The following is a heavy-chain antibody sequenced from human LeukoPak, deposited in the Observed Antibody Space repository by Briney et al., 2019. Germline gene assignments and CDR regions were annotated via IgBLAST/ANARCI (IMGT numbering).Heavy chain of an antibody. J-gene: IGHJ3*02. CDR1: GGTFSSYA. D-gene: IGHD1-14*01. Sequence: GASVKVSCKASGGTFSSYAISWVRQAPGQGLEWMGRIIPILGIANYAQKFQGRVTITADKSTSTAYMELSSLRSEDTAVYYCARADVTHPMSAFDIWGQGTMVTVSS. CDR3: ARADVTHPMSAFDI. CDR2: IIPILGIA. V-gene: IGHV1-69*04.